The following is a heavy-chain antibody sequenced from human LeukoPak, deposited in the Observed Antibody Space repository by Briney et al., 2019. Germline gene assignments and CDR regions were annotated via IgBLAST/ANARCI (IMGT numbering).Heavy chain of an antibody. CDR3: ARDLYGVSHDY. J-gene: IGHJ4*02. CDR2: IYSGGST. CDR1: GFTVSSNY. V-gene: IGHV3-53*01. D-gene: IGHD4-17*01. Sequence: GGSLRLSCAASGFTVSSNYMNWVRQAPGKGLEWVSVIYSGGSTYYADSVKGRFTISRDNSKNTLYLQMNSLRAEDTAVYYCARDLYGVSHDYWGQGTLVTVSS.